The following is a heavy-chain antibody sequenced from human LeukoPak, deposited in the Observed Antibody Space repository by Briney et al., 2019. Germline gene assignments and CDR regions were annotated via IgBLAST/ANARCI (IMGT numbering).Heavy chain of an antibody. J-gene: IGHJ4*02. CDR3: VKVAKYYYGSETYYFFEH. CDR1: GFTFTTYW. V-gene: IGHV3-7*01. D-gene: IGHD3-10*01. Sequence: PGESQRLSCAASGFTFTTYWMSWVRQLPGKGLEWVANINQDGTEKYYVDSVKGRFTISRDNAKNSLELQMNSLRVEDTGIYYCVKVAKYYYGSETYYFFEHWGQGTPVTASS. CDR2: INQDGTEK.